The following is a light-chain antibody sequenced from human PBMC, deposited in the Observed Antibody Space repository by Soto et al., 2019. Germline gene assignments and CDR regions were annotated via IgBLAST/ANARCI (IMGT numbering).Light chain of an antibody. CDR1: QSISTY. Sequence: DIQMTQSPSSISAALRDRVTITCRASQSISTYLHWYQVKPGQAPKLLIFETSRLQSGVPSRFSGSGSGTHFTLTISSLQPEDFATYYCQQTFSTVISFGGGTQVDIK. CDR3: QQTFSTVIS. V-gene: IGKV1-39*01. J-gene: IGKJ4*01. CDR2: ETS.